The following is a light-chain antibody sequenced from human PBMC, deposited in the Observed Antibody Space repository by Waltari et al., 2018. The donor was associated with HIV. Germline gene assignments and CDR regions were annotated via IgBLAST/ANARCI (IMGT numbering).Light chain of an antibody. CDR3: QAWDSSTVV. CDR2: QNN. J-gene: IGLJ1*01. V-gene: IGLV3-1*01. CDR1: NLGEKY. Sequence: SYELTQPPSVSVSPGQTGSISCSGDNLGEKYACWFQQKPGQSPVMVIYQNNKRPSGIPERFSGSKSGNTATRTISGTQAMDEADYYCQAWDSSTVVFGTGTKVTVL.